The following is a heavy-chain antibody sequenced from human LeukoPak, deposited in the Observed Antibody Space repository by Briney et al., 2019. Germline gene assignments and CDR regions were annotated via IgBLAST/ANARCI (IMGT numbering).Heavy chain of an antibody. Sequence: GGSLRLSCAASGFTFSLYGMHWVRQAPGKGLEWVALISNDGSKTYYADSVKGRFTFSRDNSKNTVYLQVSSLRADDTAVYYCAKDSRGANFFGDFDYWGQGTLVTVSS. CDR1: GFTFSLYG. J-gene: IGHJ4*02. CDR3: AKDSRGANFFGDFDY. V-gene: IGHV3-33*05. CDR2: ISNDGSKT. D-gene: IGHD3-10*01.